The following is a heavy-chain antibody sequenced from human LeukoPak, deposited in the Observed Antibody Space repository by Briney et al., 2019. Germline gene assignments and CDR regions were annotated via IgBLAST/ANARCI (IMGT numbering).Heavy chain of an antibody. V-gene: IGHV1-24*01. CDR1: GYTFTELS. CDR2: FDPEDGET. J-gene: IGHJ6*03. CDR3: ALNAYCSSNSCWGNYYYYYMDF. D-gene: IGHD2-2*01. Sequence: ASVKVSCKVSGYTFTELSMHWVRQAPGKGLEWMGGFDPEDGETIYAQKFQGRVTLTEDTSTDTAYMELSSLSSADTAMYYCALNAYCSSNSCWGNYYYYYMDFWGKGTTVTVSS.